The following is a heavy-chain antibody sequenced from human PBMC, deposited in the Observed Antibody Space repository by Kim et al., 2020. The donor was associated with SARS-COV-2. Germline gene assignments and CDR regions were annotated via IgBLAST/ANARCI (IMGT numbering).Heavy chain of an antibody. Sequence: ASVKVSCKVSGYTFTSYDINWVRQANGQGLEWMGWMNPNSGNTGYAQKFQGRVTMTRDSSTNTAYMELNSLRSDDTAVYYCARAGETNYPLYWGQGTLVTVSP. V-gene: IGHV1-8*01. CDR3: ARAGETNYPLY. CDR2: MNPNSGNT. D-gene: IGHD4-4*01. J-gene: IGHJ4*02. CDR1: GYTFTSYD.